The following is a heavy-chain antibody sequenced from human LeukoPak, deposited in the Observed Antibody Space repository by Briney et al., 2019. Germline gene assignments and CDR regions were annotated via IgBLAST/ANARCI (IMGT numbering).Heavy chain of an antibody. CDR2: ISWNSGSI. CDR3: AKDMGSGSYWGYFQH. Sequence: PGRSLRLFCAASGFTFDDYAMHWVRQAPGKGLERVSGISWNSGSIGYADSVKGRFTISRDNAKNSLYLQMNSLRAEDTALYYCAKDMGSGSYWGYFQHWGQGTLVTVSS. J-gene: IGHJ1*01. CDR1: GFTFDDYA. V-gene: IGHV3-9*01. D-gene: IGHD1-26*01.